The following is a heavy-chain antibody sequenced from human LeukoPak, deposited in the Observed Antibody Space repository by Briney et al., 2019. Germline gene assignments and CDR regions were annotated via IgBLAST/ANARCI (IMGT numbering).Heavy chain of an antibody. CDR1: GGSFSGYY. D-gene: IGHD3-3*01. J-gene: IGHJ3*02. CDR2: INHSGST. V-gene: IGHV4-34*01. CDR3: TSRRYITIFGVVIIYALDI. Sequence: SETLSLTCAVYGGSFSGYYWSWIRQPPGEGLEWIGEINHSGSTNYNPSLKSRVTISVDTSKNQFSLKLSSVTAADTAVYYRTSRRYITIFGVVIIYALDIWGQGTMVTVSS.